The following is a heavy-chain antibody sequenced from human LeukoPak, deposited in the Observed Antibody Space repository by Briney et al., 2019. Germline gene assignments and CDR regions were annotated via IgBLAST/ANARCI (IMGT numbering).Heavy chain of an antibody. V-gene: IGHV3-33*06. CDR1: GFTFSSYA. Sequence: PGGSLRLSCGASGFTFSSYAMTWVRQAPGKGLEWVAVIWYDGSNKYYADSVKGRFTISRDNSKNTPYLQMNSLRAEDTAVYYCAKDLYSSGWAFDYWGQGTLVTVSS. CDR2: IWYDGSNK. CDR3: AKDLYSSGWAFDY. D-gene: IGHD6-19*01. J-gene: IGHJ4*02.